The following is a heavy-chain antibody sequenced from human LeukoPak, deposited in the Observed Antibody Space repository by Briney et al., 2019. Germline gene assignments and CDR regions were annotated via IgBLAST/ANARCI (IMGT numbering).Heavy chain of an antibody. V-gene: IGHV3-49*03. CDR3: ARDRRVGFGVANH. J-gene: IGHJ4*02. D-gene: IGHD3-3*01. Sequence: PGGALRLSCAASGFTLCDYAMSWFRQAPGKGVEWVGFIRSKTYGGTTEYAASVKGRFTISRDNSKNTLYLQMNSLRAEDTAVYYCARDRRVGFGVANHWGQGTLVTVSS. CDR2: IRSKTYGGTT. CDR1: GFTLCDYA.